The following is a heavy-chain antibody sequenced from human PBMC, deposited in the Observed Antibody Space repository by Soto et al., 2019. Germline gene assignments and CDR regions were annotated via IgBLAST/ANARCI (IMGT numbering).Heavy chain of an antibody. J-gene: IGHJ4*02. Sequence: GGSLRLSCAASGFTFSSYAMHWVRQAPGKGLEWVAVISYDGSNKYYADSVKGRFTISRDNSKNTLYLQMNSLRAEDTAVYYCARDVTYDSSGSHLRFDYWGQGTLVTVSS. CDR1: GFTFSSYA. V-gene: IGHV3-30-3*01. CDR2: ISYDGSNK. CDR3: ARDVTYDSSGSHLRFDY. D-gene: IGHD3-22*01.